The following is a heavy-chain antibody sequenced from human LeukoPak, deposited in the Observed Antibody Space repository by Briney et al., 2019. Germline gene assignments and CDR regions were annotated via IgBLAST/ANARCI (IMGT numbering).Heavy chain of an antibody. J-gene: IGHJ6*02. V-gene: IGHV4-4*07. Sequence: SETLSLTCTVSGGSISSYYWSWIRQPAGKGLEWIGRIYTSGSTNYNPSLKSRVTMSVDTSKIQFSLKLSSVTAADTAVYYCARAARLTGTTSYYYGVDVWGQGTTVTVSS. CDR2: IYTSGST. D-gene: IGHD1-7*01. CDR1: GGSISSYY. CDR3: ARAARLTGTTSYYYGVDV.